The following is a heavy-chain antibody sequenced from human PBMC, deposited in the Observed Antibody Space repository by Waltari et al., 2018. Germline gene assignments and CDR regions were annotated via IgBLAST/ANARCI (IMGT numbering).Heavy chain of an antibody. Sequence: EEHLLESGGGLAQPGGSLRLSCAASGFNFIGYALGWVRQAPGKGLEWVSGISDSGVITKYADSVKGRFTVSRDNSKNTVFLHLNSLRAEDTAIYYCARHLYSIDYLELAKWGQGTLVTVSS. V-gene: IGHV3-23*01. CDR3: ARHLYSIDYLELAK. J-gene: IGHJ4*02. CDR2: ISDSGVIT. CDR1: GFNFIGYA. D-gene: IGHD3-22*01.